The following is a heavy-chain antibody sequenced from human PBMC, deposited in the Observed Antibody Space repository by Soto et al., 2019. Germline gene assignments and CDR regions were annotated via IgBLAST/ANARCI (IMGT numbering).Heavy chain of an antibody. Sequence: SETLSLTCTVSGGSISGSSYYWGWIRQPPGKGLECIGSVHYSGSTDYNPSLKSRVTISVDTSKNQFSLKLTSVTAAGTAVYFCASFSGATYGDYGGGINYWGQGTLVTVSS. V-gene: IGHV4-39*01. D-gene: IGHD4-17*01. CDR1: GGSISGSSYY. CDR2: VHYSGST. CDR3: ASFSGATYGDYGGGINY. J-gene: IGHJ4*02.